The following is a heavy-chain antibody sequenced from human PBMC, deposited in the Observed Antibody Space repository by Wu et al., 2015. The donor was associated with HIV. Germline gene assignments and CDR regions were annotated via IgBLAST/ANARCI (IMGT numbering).Heavy chain of an antibody. CDR3: ARVRTGEFDY. CDR2: MNSNSGAT. J-gene: IGHJ4*02. CDR1: RYTFTGYY. D-gene: IGHD7-27*01. V-gene: IGHV1-2*02. Sequence: QVQLVQSGAEVKKPGASVKVSCKASRYTFTGYYMHWVRQAPGQGLEWMGWMNSNSGATNFAQKFQGRVTMTRDTSISTAYMELSRLISDDTAVYYCARVRTGEFDYWGQGTLVTVSS.